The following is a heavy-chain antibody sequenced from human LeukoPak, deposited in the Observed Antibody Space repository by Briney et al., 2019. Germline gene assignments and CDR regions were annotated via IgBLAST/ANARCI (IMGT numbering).Heavy chain of an antibody. CDR2: ISGSGAST. J-gene: IGHJ4*02. Sequence: GGTLTLSCKASGFSFSNFGISWVRQAPGKGLEWVSAISGSGASTYYADSVKGRFAISRDNSKNRLFLQMNGLRVEDTAVYYCAQVAYGANHWGQGTLVAVSS. D-gene: IGHD4-17*01. CDR3: AQVAYGANH. CDR1: GFSFSNFG. V-gene: IGHV3-23*01.